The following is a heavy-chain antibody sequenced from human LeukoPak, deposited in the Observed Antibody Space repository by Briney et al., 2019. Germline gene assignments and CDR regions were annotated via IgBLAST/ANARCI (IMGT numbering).Heavy chain of an antibody. CDR2: INHSGYT. J-gene: IGHJ4*02. D-gene: IGHD2-21*01. V-gene: IGHV4-34*01. CDR1: GESSFSSYY. Sequence: SETLSLTCAVYGESSFSSYYWSWIRQTPGGALEWIGEINHSGYTNYNPSLKSRVTLSIDTSKNQFSLRLNSVTAADTAVYYCSRQVIGNDYWGQGTLVTVSS. CDR3: SRQVIGNDY.